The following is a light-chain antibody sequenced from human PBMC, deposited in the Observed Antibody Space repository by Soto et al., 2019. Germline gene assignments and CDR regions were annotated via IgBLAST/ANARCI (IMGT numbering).Light chain of an antibody. CDR2: TTS. CDR1: ESIRSL. Sequence: DIQMTQSPSALSASVGDRVTITCRASESIRSLLNWYQQKPGKAPKLLIYTTSNLQSGVPSSFSDSGSGTDFALTISSLQPEDSATYYCQQSYSTWTFGQGTKVDIK. CDR3: QQSYSTWT. V-gene: IGKV1-39*01. J-gene: IGKJ1*01.